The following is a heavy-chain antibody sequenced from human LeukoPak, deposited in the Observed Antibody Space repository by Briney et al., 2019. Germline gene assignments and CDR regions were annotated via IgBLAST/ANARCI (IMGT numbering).Heavy chain of an antibody. J-gene: IGHJ4*02. V-gene: IGHV3-23*01. D-gene: IGHD3-10*01. CDR1: RSTFSSYA. CDR2: ISGSGGST. CDR3: AKDRAFLWFGELSYFDY. Sequence: GGSLRLSCAASRSTFSSYAVSWVSQALGKGLEWVSAISGSGGSTYYADSVKGRFTISRDNSKNTLYLQMNSLRAEDTAVYYCAKDRAFLWFGELSYFDYWGQGSLVTVSS.